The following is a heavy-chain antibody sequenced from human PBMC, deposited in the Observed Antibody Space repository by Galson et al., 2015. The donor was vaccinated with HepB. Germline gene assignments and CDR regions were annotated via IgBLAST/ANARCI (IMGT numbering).Heavy chain of an antibody. CDR2: ISGYNGDT. J-gene: IGHJ4*02. CDR1: GYMFNRNG. Sequence: SVKVSCKASGYMFNRNGISWVRQAPGQGLVWMGWISGYNGDTNYAQNFQGRVTMTTDTSTSTAYMELRSLGSDDTAVYYCARARYSTSPPDYWGQGTLVTVSS. V-gene: IGHV1-18*01. CDR3: ARARYSTSPPDY. D-gene: IGHD1-26*01.